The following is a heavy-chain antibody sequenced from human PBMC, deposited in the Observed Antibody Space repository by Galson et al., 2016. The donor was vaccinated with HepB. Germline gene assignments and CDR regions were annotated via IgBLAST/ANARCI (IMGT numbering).Heavy chain of an antibody. V-gene: IGHV3-74*03. CDR2: INGDGRST. CDR3: ARDITGDLGDY. J-gene: IGHJ4*02. D-gene: IGHD2-8*02. CDR1: GFTFSGCW. Sequence: SLRLSCAASGFTFSGCWMHWVRQPPGKGLEWVSRINGDGRSTTYADSVKGRFTISRDNAKSTVHLQMNSLRAEDTAIYYCARDITGDLGDYWGQGTLFAVSS.